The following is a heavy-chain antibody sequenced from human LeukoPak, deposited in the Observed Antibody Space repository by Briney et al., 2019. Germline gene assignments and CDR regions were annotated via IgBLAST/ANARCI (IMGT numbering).Heavy chain of an antibody. J-gene: IGHJ4*02. Sequence: GGSLRLSCAVSGFSVSINYMSWVRQAPAKGLEWVSVIFSGGSRYYADSVKDRFTISRDNSNNILYLQMNSLRAEDTAVYYCARDSGSGWRHDYWGQGTLVTASS. CDR2: IFSGGSR. CDR1: GFSVSINY. D-gene: IGHD6-19*01. CDR3: ARDSGSGWRHDY. V-gene: IGHV3-66*01.